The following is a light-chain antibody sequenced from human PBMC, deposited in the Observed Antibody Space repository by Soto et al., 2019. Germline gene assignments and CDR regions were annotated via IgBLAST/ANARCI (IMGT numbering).Light chain of an antibody. V-gene: IGKV1-39*01. J-gene: IGKJ2*01. CDR2: AAS. Sequence: DIQMTQSPSSLSASVGGRVTITCRASQTISSYLNWYQQTPGRAPALLISAASSLQSGVPSRFSGSGSGTDFTLTISSLQPEDFATYYCEQSYSSPYTSGQRTKLEIK. CDR1: QTISSY. CDR3: EQSYSSPYT.